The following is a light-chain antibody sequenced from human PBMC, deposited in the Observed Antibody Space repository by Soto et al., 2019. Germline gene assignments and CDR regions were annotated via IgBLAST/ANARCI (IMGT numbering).Light chain of an antibody. CDR3: QQGGNRPPRT. CDR1: ESVGRY. CDR2: DTS. V-gene: IGKV3-11*01. J-gene: IGKJ1*01. Sequence: EVVLTQSPATLSLSPGESATLSCSASESVGRYLAWYQQRPDQAPRLVIYDTSTRATGIADRFSGSGSGTDFTLTISSLEPEDFAVYYCQQGGNRPPRTFGQGTKVEIK.